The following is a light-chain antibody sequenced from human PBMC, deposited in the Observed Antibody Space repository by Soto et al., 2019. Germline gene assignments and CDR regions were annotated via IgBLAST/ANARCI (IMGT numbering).Light chain of an antibody. V-gene: IGLV2-11*01. CDR3: CSYAGSYVV. Sequence: QSALTQPRSVSGSPGQSVTISCTGTSSDVGGYNYVSWYQQHPGKAPKLMIYDVSKRPSGVPDRFSGSKSGNTASLTISGXXXXXXXXYYXCSYAGSYVVFGGGTKLT. J-gene: IGLJ2*01. CDR1: SSDVGGYNY. CDR2: DVS.